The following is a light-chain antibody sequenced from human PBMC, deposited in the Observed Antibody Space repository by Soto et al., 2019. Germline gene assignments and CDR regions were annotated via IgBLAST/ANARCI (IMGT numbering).Light chain of an antibody. V-gene: IGKV3-15*01. CDR2: GAS. J-gene: IGKJ4*01. CDR1: QTISIN. Sequence: EMVMTQSPATLSVSPGERATLSCKTSQTISINLAWYQQKPGQAPRLLISGASTRATAIPARFSGSGSGTDFNHTISSLQPEDFAVYYCQQYKDWPPTFGGGTKVDI. CDR3: QQYKDWPPT.